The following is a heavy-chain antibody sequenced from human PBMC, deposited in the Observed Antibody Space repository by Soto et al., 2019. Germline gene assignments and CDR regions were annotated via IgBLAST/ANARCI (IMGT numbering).Heavy chain of an antibody. CDR2: ISYDGSNQ. CDR3: ARRTGTAPRFDY. Sequence: QVQLVGSGGGVVQPGRSLRLSCSASGFTFSDFEMYWVRQAPGKGLDWVSFISYDGSNQYYAGSVKGRFTVSRDNSKNTLFLLMNSLRPEDTAVYFCARRTGTAPRFDYWGQGTLVTVSS. V-gene: IGHV3-30-3*01. D-gene: IGHD1-7*01. J-gene: IGHJ4*02. CDR1: GFTFSDFE.